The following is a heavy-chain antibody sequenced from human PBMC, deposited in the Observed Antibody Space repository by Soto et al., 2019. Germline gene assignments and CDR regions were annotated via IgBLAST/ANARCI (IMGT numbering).Heavy chain of an antibody. D-gene: IGHD3-10*01. CDR1: GDTFSGYP. Sequence: QVQLVQSGAELKKPGSSVKVSCKASGDTFSGYPTNWVRQAPGEGLEWMGRIIPVFGTTNDAQRFECRVTFTADESTNTAYMELRGLLSEDTAVYYCARDGGFGELKYWGPGTLVTVSS. CDR2: IIPVFGTT. V-gene: IGHV1-69*18. J-gene: IGHJ4*02. CDR3: ARDGGFGELKY.